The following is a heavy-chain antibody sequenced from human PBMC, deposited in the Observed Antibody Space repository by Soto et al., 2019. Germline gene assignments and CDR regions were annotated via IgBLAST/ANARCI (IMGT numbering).Heavy chain of an antibody. D-gene: IGHD3-16*01. Sequence: GGSLRLSCAASGFTFSSYGMHWVRQAPGKGLEWVAVMWYDGSNQYYADSVKGRFTISRDNSQNTLYLQMNSLRAEDTAVYYCARDFYVGNPSDAFDIWGQGTMVTVSS. CDR2: MWYDGSNQ. V-gene: IGHV3-33*01. CDR1: GFTFSSYG. J-gene: IGHJ3*02. CDR3: ARDFYVGNPSDAFDI.